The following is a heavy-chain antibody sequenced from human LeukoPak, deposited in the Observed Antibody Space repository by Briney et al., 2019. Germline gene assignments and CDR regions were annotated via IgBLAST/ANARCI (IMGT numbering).Heavy chain of an antibody. CDR2: IRSRADSYAT. Sequence: PGGSLRLSCAASGFTFSGSAMHWVRQSSGKGLEWVGRIRSRADSYATAYAASVKGRFTISRDDSKNTTYLQMNSLRAEDTAVYYCARGGSSGWSFDWHLADYYFDYWGQGTLVTVSS. CDR1: GFTFSGSA. V-gene: IGHV3-73*01. D-gene: IGHD6-19*01. J-gene: IGHJ4*02. CDR3: ARGGSSGWSFDWHLADYYFDY.